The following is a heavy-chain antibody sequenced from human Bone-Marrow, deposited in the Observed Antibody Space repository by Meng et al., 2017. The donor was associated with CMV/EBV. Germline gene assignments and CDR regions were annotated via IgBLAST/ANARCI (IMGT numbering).Heavy chain of an antibody. V-gene: IGHV4-61*01. D-gene: IGHD6-6*01. CDR2: IYYNGGT. J-gene: IGHJ6*02. CDR3: ARFPGPYSSSSAQNYYYGMDV. CDR1: GGSVSRGSYY. Sequence: ESLKISCTVSGGSVSRGSYYWNWIRQTPGKGLEWIGNIYYNGGTNYNPSLKSRVTISVDTSKNQFSLKLSSVTAADTAVYHCARFPGPYSSSSAQNYYYGMDVWGQGTTVTVSS.